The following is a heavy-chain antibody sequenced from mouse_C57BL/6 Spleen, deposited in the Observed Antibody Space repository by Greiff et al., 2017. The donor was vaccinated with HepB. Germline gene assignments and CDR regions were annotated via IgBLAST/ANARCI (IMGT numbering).Heavy chain of an antibody. Sequence: ESGPGLVKPSQSLSLTCSVTGYSITSGYYWNWIRQFPGNKLEWMGYISYDGSNNYNPSLKNRISITRDTSKNQFFLKLNSVTTEDTATYYCARDPSIYYDYAWFAYWGQGTLFTVSA. D-gene: IGHD2-4*01. CDR3: ARDPSIYYDYAWFAY. CDR1: GYSITSGYY. V-gene: IGHV3-6*01. CDR2: ISYDGSN. J-gene: IGHJ3*01.